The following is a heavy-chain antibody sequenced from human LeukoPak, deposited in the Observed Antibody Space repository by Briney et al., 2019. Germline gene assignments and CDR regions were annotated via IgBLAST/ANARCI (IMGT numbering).Heavy chain of an antibody. D-gene: IGHD3-10*01. CDR3: ARGVYDSGSYYTDY. CDR2: IYYTGST. J-gene: IGHJ4*02. Sequence: SQTLSLTCTVSGGSISSYYWSWIRQPPGKGLEWIGYIYYTGSTNYNPSLKSRVTISVDTSKNQFSLKLSSVTAADTAVYYCARGVYDSGSYYTDYWGQGTLVTVSS. CDR1: GGSISSYY. V-gene: IGHV4-59*01.